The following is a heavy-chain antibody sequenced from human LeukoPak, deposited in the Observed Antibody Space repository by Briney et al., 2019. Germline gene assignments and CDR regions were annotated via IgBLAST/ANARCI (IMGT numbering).Heavy chain of an antibody. Sequence: SETLSLTCTVSAGSISSGSYYWSWIRQPAGKGLEWIGRIHTSGSTNYNPSLKSRVTISVDTSKNQFSLRLSSVTAADTAVYYCARDSGSGSWYMDVWGKGTTVTVSS. CDR2: IHTSGST. CDR3: ARDSGSGSWYMDV. D-gene: IGHD3-10*01. CDR1: AGSISSGSYY. J-gene: IGHJ6*03. V-gene: IGHV4-61*02.